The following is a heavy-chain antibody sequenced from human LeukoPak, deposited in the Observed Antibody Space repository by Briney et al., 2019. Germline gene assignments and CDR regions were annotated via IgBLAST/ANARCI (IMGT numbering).Heavy chain of an antibody. CDR3: AKGAYSSGWHPSSP. J-gene: IGHJ5*02. V-gene: IGHV3-23*01. CDR1: GFTFSGYA. D-gene: IGHD6-19*01. Sequence: GGSLRLSCAASGFTFSGYAMSWVRQAPGKGLEWVSAISGSGGSTYYADSVKGRFTISRDNSKNTLYLQMNSLRAEDTAVYYCAKGAYSSGWHPSSPWGQGTLVTVSS. CDR2: ISGSGGST.